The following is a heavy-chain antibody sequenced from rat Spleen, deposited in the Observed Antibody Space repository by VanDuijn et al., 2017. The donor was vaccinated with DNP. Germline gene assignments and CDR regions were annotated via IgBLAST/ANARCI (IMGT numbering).Heavy chain of an antibody. CDR1: GFTFSNYY. D-gene: IGHD1-2*01. CDR3: ARQTAYWYFDF. J-gene: IGHJ1*01. CDR2: INKDSKTK. V-gene: IGHV4-2*01. Sequence: EVQVVESGGGLVQPGRSLKLSCAASGFTFSNYYMAWVRQAPGKGLEWIGEINKDSKTKNYTPSLKAKFTISRDNAQNTLYLQMSKLGSGDTAIYYCARQTAYWYFDFWGPGTMVTVSS.